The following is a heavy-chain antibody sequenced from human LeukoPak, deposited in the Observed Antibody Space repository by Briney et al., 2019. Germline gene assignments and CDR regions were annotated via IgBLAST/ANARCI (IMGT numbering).Heavy chain of an antibody. J-gene: IGHJ4*02. CDR3: AMSLLWFGELAY. D-gene: IGHD3-10*01. CDR1: GFTFSSYA. V-gene: IGHV3-30-3*01. Sequence: GGSLRLSCAASGFTFSSYAMHWVRQAPGKVLEWVAVISYDGSNKYYADSVKGRFTISRDNSKNTLYLQMNSLRAEDTAVYYCAMSLLWFGELAYWGQGTLVTVSS. CDR2: ISYDGSNK.